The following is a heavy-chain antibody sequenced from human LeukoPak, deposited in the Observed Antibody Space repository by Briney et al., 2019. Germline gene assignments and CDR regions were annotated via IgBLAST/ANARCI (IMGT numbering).Heavy chain of an antibody. CDR2: IYYSGST. CDR3: ARFRSAFEDSGSYHYYYYYYMDV. Sequence: PSETLSLTCSISGGSINSYYWSWIRQPPGKGLGWIGQIYYSGSTNYNPSLKSRVTISVDTSKNQFSLKLSSVTAADTAVYYCARFRSAFEDSGSYHYYYYYYMDVWGKGTTVTISS. CDR1: GGSINSYY. J-gene: IGHJ6*03. V-gene: IGHV4-59*01. D-gene: IGHD1-26*01.